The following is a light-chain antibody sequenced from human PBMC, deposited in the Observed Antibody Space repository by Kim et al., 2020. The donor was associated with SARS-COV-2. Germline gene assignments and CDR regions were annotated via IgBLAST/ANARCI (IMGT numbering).Light chain of an antibody. CDR1: QSVSSSY. CDR2: GAA. J-gene: IGKJ1*01. Sequence: SPEERASLSCRANQSVSSSYLAWYQQKPGQAPRLLIYGAASRATGIPDRFSGSGSGTDFPLTMSRLEPEDFAVYYCQQYGSSRATFGQGTKVDIK. CDR3: QQYGSSRAT. V-gene: IGKV3-20*01.